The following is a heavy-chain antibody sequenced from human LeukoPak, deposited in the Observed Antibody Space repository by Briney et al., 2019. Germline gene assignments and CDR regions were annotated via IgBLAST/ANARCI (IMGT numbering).Heavy chain of an antibody. V-gene: IGHV4-59*01. D-gene: IGHD1-14*01. CDR1: GGSISSYY. CDR3: ARDTPPGDY. Sequence: PSETLSLTCTVSGGSISSYYWSWIRQPPGKGLEWIGYIYYSGSTNYNPSLKSRVTISVDTSKNQFSLKLSSVIAADTAVYYCARDTPPGDYWGQGTLVTVSS. J-gene: IGHJ4*02. CDR2: IYYSGST.